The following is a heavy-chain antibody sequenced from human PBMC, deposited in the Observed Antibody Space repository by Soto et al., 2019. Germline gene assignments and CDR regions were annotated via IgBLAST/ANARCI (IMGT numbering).Heavy chain of an antibody. J-gene: IGHJ4*02. Sequence: KASETLSLTCAVYGGSFSGYYWSWIRQPPGKGLEWIGEINHSGSTNYNPSLKSRVTISVDTSKNQFSLKLSSVTAADTAVYYCARGRRGIGYCSSTSCYKVSKNPPYFDYWGQGTLVTVSS. CDR3: ARGRRGIGYCSSTSCYKVSKNPPYFDY. D-gene: IGHD2-2*02. CDR2: INHSGST. V-gene: IGHV4-34*01. CDR1: GGSFSGYY.